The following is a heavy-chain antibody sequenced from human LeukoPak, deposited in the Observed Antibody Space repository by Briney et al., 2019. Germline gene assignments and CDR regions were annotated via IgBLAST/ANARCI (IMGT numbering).Heavy chain of an antibody. CDR3: ATLRFYDSTGYHYFDY. D-gene: IGHD3-22*01. CDR2: IGGSGGST. CDR1: GFTFSSYA. Sequence: PGGSLRLSCAASGFTFSSYAMSWVRQAPGKGLEWVSAIGGSGGSTYYADSVKGRFTISRDNSKNTLSLQMNGLRAEDTAVYYCATLRFYDSTGYHYFDYWGQGTLVTASS. V-gene: IGHV3-23*01. J-gene: IGHJ4*02.